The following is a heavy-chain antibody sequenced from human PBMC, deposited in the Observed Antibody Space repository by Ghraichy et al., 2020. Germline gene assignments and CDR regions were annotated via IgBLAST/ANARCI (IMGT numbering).Heavy chain of an antibody. V-gene: IGHV4-31*03. CDR1: SASISSGGYY. CDR3: VSGGSGSSYFDY. D-gene: IGHD3-10*01. CDR2: ISYSGTT. Sequence: SQTLSLTCTVSSASISSGGYYWNWIRQHPGKGLEWIGYISYSGTTYYKPSLKSRVTIAVDTSKNQFSLKLSSVTAADTAVYYCVSGGSGSSYFDYWGQGTLVAVSS. J-gene: IGHJ4*02.